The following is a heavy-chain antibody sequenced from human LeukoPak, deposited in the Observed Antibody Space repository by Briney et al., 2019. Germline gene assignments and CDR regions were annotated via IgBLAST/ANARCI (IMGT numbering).Heavy chain of an antibody. CDR1: GFTFSSYG. J-gene: IGHJ6*02. V-gene: IGHV3-33*01. D-gene: IGHD6-19*01. CDR3: ARDYRSSGWYRLYYYYGMDV. CDR2: IWYDRSNK. Sequence: SGGSLRLSCAASGFTFSSYGMHWVRQAPGKGLEWVAVIWYDRSNKYYADSVKGRFTISRDNSKNTLYLQMNSLRAEDTAVYYCARDYRSSGWYRLYYYYGMDVWGQGTTVTVSS.